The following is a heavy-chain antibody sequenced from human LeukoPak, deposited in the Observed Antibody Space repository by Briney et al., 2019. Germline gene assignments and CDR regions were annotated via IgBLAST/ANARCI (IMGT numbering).Heavy chain of an antibody. CDR1: GFTFSSYS. CDR2: ISSSSSYI. Sequence: RSGGSLRLSCAASGFTFSSYSMNWVRQAPGKGLEWVSSISSSSSYIYYADSVKGRFTISRDNAKNSLYLQMNSLRAEDTAVYYCARGVGDPATHFDYWGQGTLVTVSS. V-gene: IGHV3-21*01. D-gene: IGHD1-26*01. CDR3: ARGVGDPATHFDY. J-gene: IGHJ4*02.